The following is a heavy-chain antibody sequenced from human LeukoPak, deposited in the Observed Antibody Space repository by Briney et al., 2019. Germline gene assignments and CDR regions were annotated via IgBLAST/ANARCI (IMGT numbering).Heavy chain of an antibody. Sequence: GESPKISCKGSGYSFTSYWISWVRQMPGKGLEWMGRIDPSDSYTNYSPSFQGHVTISADKSISTAYLQWSSLKASDTAMYYCARREGDWFDPWGQGTLVTVSS. CDR3: ARREGDWFDP. CDR2: IDPSDSYT. V-gene: IGHV5-10-1*01. CDR1: GYSFTSYW. J-gene: IGHJ5*02.